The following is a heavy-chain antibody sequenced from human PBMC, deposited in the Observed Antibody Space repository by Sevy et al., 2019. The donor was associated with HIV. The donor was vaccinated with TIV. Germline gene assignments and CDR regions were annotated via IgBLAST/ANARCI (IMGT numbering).Heavy chain of an antibody. CDR3: ARDAEEVVVIGEGGVRGDNNGMDV. V-gene: IGHV3-20*04. D-gene: IGHD3-10*01. CDR1: GFTFDDYG. CDR2: INWNGGST. J-gene: IGHJ6*02. Sequence: GGSLRLSCAASGFTFDDYGMSWVRQAPGKGLEWVSGINWNGGSTGYADSVKGRFTISRDNAKNSLNLQMNSLRTEDTALLYCARDAEEVVVIGEGGVRGDNNGMDVWGQGTTVTVSS.